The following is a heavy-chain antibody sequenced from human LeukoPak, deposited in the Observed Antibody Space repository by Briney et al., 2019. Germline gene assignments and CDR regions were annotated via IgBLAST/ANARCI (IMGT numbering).Heavy chain of an antibody. CDR3: AREDTVDALDI. D-gene: IGHD4-17*01. V-gene: IGHV3-74*01. Sequence: QPGGSLSLSCAASGFTFSSYWMHWVRQAPGKGLVWVSRISSDGSSTTYADSVKGRFTISRDNAKNLLYLQMNSLRAEDTAIYYCAREDTVDALDIWGQGTMVTVSS. J-gene: IGHJ3*02. CDR2: ISSDGSST. CDR1: GFTFSSYW.